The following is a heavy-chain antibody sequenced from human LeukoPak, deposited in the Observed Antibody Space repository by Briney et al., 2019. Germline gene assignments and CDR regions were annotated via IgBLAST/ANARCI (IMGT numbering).Heavy chain of an antibody. J-gene: IGHJ3*01. CDR1: GFTFSSYA. V-gene: IGHV3-23*01. CDR2: VSGSGGST. D-gene: IGHD6-19*01. CDR3: ARYLTGWSSAFDV. Sequence: GGSLRLSCAASGFTFSSYAMSWVRQAPGKGLEWVSAVSGSGGSTYYADSVEGRFTISRDNSKNTLYLQMNSLRAEDTAVYYCARYLTGWSSAFDVWGQGTMVTVSS.